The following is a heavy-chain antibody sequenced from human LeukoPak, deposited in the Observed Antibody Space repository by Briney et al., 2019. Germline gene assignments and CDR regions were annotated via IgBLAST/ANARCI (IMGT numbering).Heavy chain of an antibody. CDR3: ARDWSADY. CDR1: GFTFSSYA. J-gene: IGHJ4*02. CDR2: MGGSGDSP. Sequence: GGSLRLSCTASGFTFSSYAMTWVRQAPGKGLEWVSAMGGSGDSPKYADSVKGRFTMSRDSSRNTVYLQMNSLRPEDTAVHYCARDWSADYWGQGTLVTVSS. V-gene: IGHV3-23*01.